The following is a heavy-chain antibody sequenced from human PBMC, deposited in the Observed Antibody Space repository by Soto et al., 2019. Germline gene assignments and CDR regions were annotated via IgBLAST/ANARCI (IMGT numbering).Heavy chain of an antibody. CDR2: IYWDDDK. D-gene: IGHD1-26*01. V-gene: IGHV2-5*02. J-gene: IGHJ6*02. CDR3: AQKTGEWGCYAMGV. Sequence: QITLKESGPTLVKPTQTLTLTCTFSGFSLSTNGVSVAWIRPPPGKALEWLALIYWDDDKRYSPSLNSRLTITKDTTKNQAVITMTNMDPVNTGTYYCAQKTGEWGCYAMGVWGQGTTVTVSS. CDR1: GFSLSTNGVS.